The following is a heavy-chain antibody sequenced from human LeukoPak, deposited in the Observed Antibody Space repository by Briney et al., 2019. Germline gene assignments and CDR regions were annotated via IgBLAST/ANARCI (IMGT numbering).Heavy chain of an antibody. CDR2: ISSSSSTI. CDR3: ARDSTMIEGGDSDY. CDR1: GFTFSSYS. D-gene: IGHD3-22*01. V-gene: IGHV3-48*01. J-gene: IGHJ4*02. Sequence: PGGSLRLSCAASGFTFSSYSMNWIRQAPGKGLEWVSYISSSSSTIYYADSVKGRFTISRDNAKNSLYLQMNSLRAEDTAVYYCARDSTMIEGGDSDYWGQGTLVTVSS.